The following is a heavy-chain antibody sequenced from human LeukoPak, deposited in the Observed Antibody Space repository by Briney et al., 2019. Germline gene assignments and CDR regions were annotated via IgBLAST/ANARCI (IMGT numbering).Heavy chain of an antibody. D-gene: IGHD4-11*01. CDR3: ASRNDYSNFQYNWFDP. J-gene: IGHJ5*02. CDR2: IYYSGST. V-gene: IGHV4-39*07. Sequence: SETLSLTCTVSGGSISSSSYYWGWIRQPPGKGLEWIGSIYYSGSTYYNPSLKSRVTISVDTSKNQFSLKLSSVTAADTAVYYCASRNDYSNFQYNWFDPWGQGTLVTVPS. CDR1: GGSISSSSYY.